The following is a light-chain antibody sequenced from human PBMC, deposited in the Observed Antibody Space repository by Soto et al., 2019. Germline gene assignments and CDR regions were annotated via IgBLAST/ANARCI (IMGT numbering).Light chain of an antibody. J-gene: IGLJ2*01. CDR1: SSDVGAYNY. V-gene: IGLV2-8*01. CDR2: EVS. Sequence: QSALTQPPSASGSPGQSVTISCTGTSSDVGAYNYVSWYQQHPGKAPKLMIYEVSKRPSGVPDRFSGSRSGNTASLTVSGLQAEDEADYYCSSYAGSNVVFGGGTKLT. CDR3: SSYAGSNVV.